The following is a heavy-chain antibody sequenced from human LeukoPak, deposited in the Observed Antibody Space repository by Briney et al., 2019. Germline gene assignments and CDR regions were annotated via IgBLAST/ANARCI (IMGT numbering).Heavy chain of an antibody. J-gene: IGHJ6*03. CDR1: GFTFSTYG. CDR3: AKVGGYCSSASCPSFYYYMDV. D-gene: IGHD2-2*01. V-gene: IGHV3-33*06. CDR2: IWYDGSNK. Sequence: GRSLRLSCAASGFTFSTYGMYWVRQAPGKGLEWVAVIWYDGSNKYYADSVKGRFTISRDNSKNTLYLQMNSLRAEDTAVYYCAKVGGYCSSASCPSFYYYMDVWGKGTTVTVSS.